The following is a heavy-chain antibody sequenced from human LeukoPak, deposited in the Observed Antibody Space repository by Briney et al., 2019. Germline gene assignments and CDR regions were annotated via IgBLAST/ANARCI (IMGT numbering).Heavy chain of an antibody. D-gene: IGHD2-2*02. CDR1: GYTFTGYC. CDR2: INPNSGGT. V-gene: IGHV1-2*02. J-gene: IGHJ4*02. Sequence: ASVKVSCKASGYTFTGYCMHWVRQAPGQGLEGMGWINPNSGGTNYAQKFQGRVTMTRDTSFSTAYMELSRLRSDDTAVYYCARDLCSSTSCYTDYWGQGTLVTVSS. CDR3: ARDLCSSTSCYTDY.